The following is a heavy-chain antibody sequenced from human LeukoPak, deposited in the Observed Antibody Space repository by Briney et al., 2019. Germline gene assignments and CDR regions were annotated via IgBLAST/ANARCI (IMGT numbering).Heavy chain of an antibody. Sequence: ASVKVSCKASGGTFSSYAISWVRQAPGQGLEWMGWINPNSGGTNYAQKFQGRVTMTRDTSISTAYMELSRLRSDDTAVYYCARAPMLYSSSWTAAGLLGFDYWGQGTLVTVSS. J-gene: IGHJ4*02. CDR2: INPNSGGT. CDR3: ARAPMLYSSSWTAAGLLGFDY. D-gene: IGHD6-13*01. CDR1: GGTFSSYA. V-gene: IGHV1-2*02.